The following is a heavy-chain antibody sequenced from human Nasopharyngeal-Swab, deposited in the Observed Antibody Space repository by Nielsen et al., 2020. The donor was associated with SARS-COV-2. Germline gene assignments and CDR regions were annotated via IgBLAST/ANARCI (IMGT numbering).Heavy chain of an antibody. V-gene: IGHV3-21*01. Sequence: GESLKISCAASGFAFSTYSMNWVRQAPGKGPEWVSSISSSSSYTYYADSVKGRFTISRDNAKNSLYLQMNGLRAEDTAVYYCAGAPKQVWSRDYFDTWGQGMLVTVSS. J-gene: IGHJ4*02. D-gene: IGHD5-18*01. CDR1: GFAFSTYS. CDR2: ISSSSSYT. CDR3: AGAPKQVWSRDYFDT.